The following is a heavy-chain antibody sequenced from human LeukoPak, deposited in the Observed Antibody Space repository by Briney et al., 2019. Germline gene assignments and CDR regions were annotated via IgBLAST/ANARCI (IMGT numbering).Heavy chain of an antibody. CDR1: SGSISSTNW. Sequence: SETLSLTCAVSSGSISSTNWWSWVRQPPGKGLEWIGEICHSGNTYYNPSLKSRVTISVDKSKNQFSLKLSSVTAADTAVYYCARMVDYYGSGSYYIDYWGQGTLVTVSS. J-gene: IGHJ4*02. V-gene: IGHV4-4*02. CDR2: ICHSGNT. CDR3: ARMVDYYGSGSYYIDY. D-gene: IGHD3-10*01.